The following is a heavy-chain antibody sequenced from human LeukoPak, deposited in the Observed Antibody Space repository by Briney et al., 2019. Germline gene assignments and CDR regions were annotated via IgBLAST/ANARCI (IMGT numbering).Heavy chain of an antibody. CDR3: ARCIPGSSSWYLRADWFDP. CDR2: MNPNSGKT. V-gene: IGHV1-8*01. D-gene: IGHD6-13*01. Sequence: GASVTVSSKASGYTFTNYDINWVRQATGQELEWMGWMNPNSGKTGYEQKFQGRVTMTRNTSISTAYMELSSLRSEDTAVYYCARCIPGSSSWYLRADWFDPWGQGTLVTVSS. CDR1: GYTFTNYD. J-gene: IGHJ5*02.